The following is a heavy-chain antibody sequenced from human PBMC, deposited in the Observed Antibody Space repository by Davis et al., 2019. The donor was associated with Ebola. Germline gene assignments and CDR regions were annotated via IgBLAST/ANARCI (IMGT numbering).Heavy chain of an antibody. D-gene: IGHD2-2*01. Sequence: ASVKVSCKASGYAFTSYGISWVRQAPGQGLEWMGWISGYNGNTNYAQKLQGRVTMTTDTSTSTAYMELRSLRSDDTAVYYCASSTSRANFDYWGQGTLVTVSS. CDR2: ISGYNGNT. J-gene: IGHJ4*02. V-gene: IGHV1-18*01. CDR1: GYAFTSYG. CDR3: ASSTSRANFDY.